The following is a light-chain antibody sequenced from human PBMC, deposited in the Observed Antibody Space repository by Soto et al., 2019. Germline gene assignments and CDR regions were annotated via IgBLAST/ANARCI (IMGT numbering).Light chain of an antibody. J-gene: IGLJ3*02. Sequence: QSVLTQPPSASATPGQRVTISCSGSSSNIGSNPVNWYQQLPGTAPKLLMYKSNQRPSGVPDRFSGSKSGTSASLAISGLQSEDEADYYCAAWDDSLNGRVFGGGTKLTVL. CDR1: SSNIGSNP. CDR2: KSN. CDR3: AAWDDSLNGRV. V-gene: IGLV1-44*01.